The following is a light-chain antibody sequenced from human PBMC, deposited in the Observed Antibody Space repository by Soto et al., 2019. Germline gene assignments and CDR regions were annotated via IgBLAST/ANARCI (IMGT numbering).Light chain of an antibody. CDR1: QSISNY. CDR2: AAY. V-gene: IGKV1-39*01. J-gene: IGKJ4*01. CDR3: QQSYSTPT. Sequence: DVQMTQSPSSLSASVGDRVTITCRASQSISNYLKWYQQKPGQAPNLLIYAAYSLHSGVPSRFSSSGSGTDFTLNISSLKPEDFATYYCQQSYSTPTFCGGTQVEIK.